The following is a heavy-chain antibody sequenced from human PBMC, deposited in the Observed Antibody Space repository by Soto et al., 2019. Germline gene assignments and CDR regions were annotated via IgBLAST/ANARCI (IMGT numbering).Heavy chain of an antibody. D-gene: IGHD6-19*01. V-gene: IGHV4-59*01. Sequence: QVQLQESGPGLVKPSETLSLTCTVSGGSISSYYWSWIRQPPGKGLEWIGYIYYSGSTNYNPSLKSRVTITVDTSKNQFSLKLSSVTAADTAVYYCARERRYSSGYNWFDPWGQGTLVTVSS. CDR2: IYYSGST. CDR1: GGSISSYY. J-gene: IGHJ5*02. CDR3: ARERRYSSGYNWFDP.